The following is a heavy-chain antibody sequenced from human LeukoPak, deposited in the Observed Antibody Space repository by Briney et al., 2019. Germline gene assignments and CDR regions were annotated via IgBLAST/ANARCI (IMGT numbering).Heavy chain of an antibody. J-gene: IGHJ3*02. CDR2: ISTSSSYI. D-gene: IGHD2-21*02. CDR3: ASLGVTDAFDI. V-gene: IGHV3-21*01. CDR1: GFTFSSYS. Sequence: GGSLRLSCAASGFTFSSYSMNWVRQAPGKGLEWVSFISTSSSYIYYADSVKGRFTISRENAKNSLYLQMNSLRAEDTAVYYCASLGVTDAFDIWGQGTMVTVSS.